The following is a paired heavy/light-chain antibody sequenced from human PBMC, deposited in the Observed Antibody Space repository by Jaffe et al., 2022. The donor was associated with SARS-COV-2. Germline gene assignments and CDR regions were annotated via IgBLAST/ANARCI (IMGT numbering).Heavy chain of an antibody. CDR1: GFTFSSYA. CDR2: ISGSGGST. D-gene: IGHD3-10*01. Sequence: EVQLVESGGGLVQPGGSLRLSCAASGFTFSSYAMSWVRQAPGKGLEWVSAISGSGGSTYYADSVKGRFTISRDNSKNTLYLQMNSLRAEDTAVYYCASSGLIRPRWLLWFCDYWGQGTLVTVSS. CDR3: ASSGLIRPRWLLWFCDY. J-gene: IGHJ4*02. V-gene: IGHV3-23*04.
Light chain of an antibody. CDR3: MQATQFPPT. Sequence: DIVMTQTPLSSPVTLGQPASISCRSSQSLVHSDGNTYLSWLQQRPGQPPRLLIYKISNRFSGVPDRFSGSGAGTDFTLKISRVEAEDVGVYYCMQATQFPPTFGQGTRLEIK. CDR2: KIS. V-gene: IGKV2-24*01. J-gene: IGKJ5*01. CDR1: QSLVHSDGNTY.